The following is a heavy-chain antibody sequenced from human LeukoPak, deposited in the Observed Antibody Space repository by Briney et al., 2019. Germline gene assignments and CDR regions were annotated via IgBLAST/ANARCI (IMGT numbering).Heavy chain of an antibody. CDR3: AKQLGYCSDGSCYFPY. Sequence: GESLRLSCTASGFTFSSYAMSWVRQAPGKGLEWVSAISNNGGYTYDADSVQGRFTISRDNSKSTLCLQMNSLRAEDTAVYYCAKQLGYCSDGSCYFPYWGQGTLVTVSS. J-gene: IGHJ4*02. CDR1: GFTFSSYA. D-gene: IGHD2-15*01. V-gene: IGHV3-23*01. CDR2: ISNNGGYT.